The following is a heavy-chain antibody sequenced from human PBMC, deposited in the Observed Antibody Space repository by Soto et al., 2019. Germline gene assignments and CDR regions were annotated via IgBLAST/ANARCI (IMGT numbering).Heavy chain of an antibody. Sequence: PSETLSLTCAVSGGSISSSNWWSWVRQPPGKGLEWIGEIYHSGSTNYNPSLKSRVTISVDKSKNQFSLKLSSVTAADTAVYYCARGLIAAAGTSFFYWFDPWGQGTLVTVSS. D-gene: IGHD6-13*01. CDR2: IYHSGST. CDR3: ARGLIAAAGTSFFYWFDP. V-gene: IGHV4-4*02. J-gene: IGHJ5*02. CDR1: GGSISSSNW.